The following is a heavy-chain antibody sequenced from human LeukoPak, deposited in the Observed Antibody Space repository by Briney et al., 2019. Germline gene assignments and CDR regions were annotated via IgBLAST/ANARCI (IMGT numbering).Heavy chain of an antibody. Sequence: SETLSLTCTVSGGSISSSSYYWGWLRQPPGTGLEWIGSIYYSGSTYYNPSLKGRVTISVDTSKNQFSLKLSSVTAADTAVYYCARQTMTTVRNWGQGTLVTVSS. CDR1: GGSISSSSYY. D-gene: IGHD4-17*01. J-gene: IGHJ4*02. CDR2: IYYSGST. CDR3: ARQTMTTVRN. V-gene: IGHV4-39*01.